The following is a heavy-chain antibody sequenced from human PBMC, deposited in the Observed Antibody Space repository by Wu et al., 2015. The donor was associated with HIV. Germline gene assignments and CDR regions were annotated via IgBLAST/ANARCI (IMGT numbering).Heavy chain of an antibody. CDR2: ISAYNGNT. CDR1: GYTFTNYG. CDR3: ARGVVPAAIDYYYYYYMDS. J-gene: IGHJ6*03. D-gene: IGHD2-2*02. V-gene: IGHV1-18*01. Sequence: QVQLVQSGAEVKKPGASVKVSCKASGYTFTNYGISWARQAPGQGLEWMGWISAYNGNTNYARKLQGRVTMTTDTSTSTAYMELRSLRSDDTAVYYCARGVVPAAIDYYYYYYMDSWGQRDHGHRLL.